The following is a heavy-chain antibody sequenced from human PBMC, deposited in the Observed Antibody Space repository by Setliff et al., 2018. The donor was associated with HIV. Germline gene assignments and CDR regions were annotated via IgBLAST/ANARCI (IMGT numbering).Heavy chain of an antibody. CDR2: IYWHGGG. CDR1: GFSLSTSGVG. Sequence: ASGPTLVNPTQTLTLTCTFSGFSLSTSGVGVGWIRQPPGKALEWLAIIYWHGGGRYSPYLKSRLTITKDTSKNQVVLTMTNIDPVDTATYYCAHRPNSGYDLTFDYWGQGIQVTVSS. CDR3: AHRPNSGYDLTFDY. V-gene: IGHV2-5*01. D-gene: IGHD5-12*01. J-gene: IGHJ4*02.